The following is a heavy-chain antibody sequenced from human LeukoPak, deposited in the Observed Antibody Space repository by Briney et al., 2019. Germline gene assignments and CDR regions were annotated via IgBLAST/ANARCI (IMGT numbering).Heavy chain of an antibody. CDR2: IYSGGST. CDR1: GFTVSSNY. Sequence: AGGSLRLSCAASGFTVSSNYMSWVRQAPGKGLEWVSVIYSGGSTYYADSVKGRFTISRDNSKNTLYLQMNSLRSDDTAVYYCARVRRSGSRPDYWGQGTLVTVSS. D-gene: IGHD1-26*01. J-gene: IGHJ4*02. V-gene: IGHV3-53*05. CDR3: ARVRRSGSRPDY.